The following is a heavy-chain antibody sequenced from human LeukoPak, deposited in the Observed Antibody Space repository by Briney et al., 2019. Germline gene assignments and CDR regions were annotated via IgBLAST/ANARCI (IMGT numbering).Heavy chain of an antibody. J-gene: IGHJ4*02. CDR1: GGSISSSSYY. Sequence: PSETLSLTCTVSGGSISSSSYYWGWIRQPPGKGLEWIGSIYYSGSTYYNPSLKSRVTISVDTSKNQFSLKLSSVTAADTAVYYCARYTAFSDYWGQGILVTVSS. V-gene: IGHV4-39*01. D-gene: IGHD5-18*01. CDR3: ARYTAFSDY. CDR2: IYYSGST.